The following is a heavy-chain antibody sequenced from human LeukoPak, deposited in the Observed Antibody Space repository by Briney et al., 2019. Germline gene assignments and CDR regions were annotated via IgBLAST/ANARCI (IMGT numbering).Heavy chain of an antibody. CDR2: FYATGTT. CDR1: GGSISSSNW. D-gene: IGHD6-19*01. V-gene: IGHV4-4*02. J-gene: IGHJ4*02. Sequence: PSETLSLTCAVSGGSISSSNWWSWVRQPPGKGLEWIAYFYATGTTNYNPSLKTRATISMDTSKNQLSLTLTSVAAADTAVYYCARVGSGGACFDFGGQGTLVSVSS. CDR3: ARVGSGGACFDF.